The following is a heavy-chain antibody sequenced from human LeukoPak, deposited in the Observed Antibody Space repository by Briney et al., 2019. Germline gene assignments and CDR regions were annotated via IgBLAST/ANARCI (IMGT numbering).Heavy chain of an antibody. CDR3: ARDYGGNSGWFDP. CDR2: MNPNSGNT. CDR1: GYTFTSYD. V-gene: IGHV1-8*01. Sequence: ASVKVSCKASGYTFTSYDLNWVRQATGQGLEWIGWMNPNSGNTGYAQKFQGRVTLTRSTSISTAYMELRSLTSEDTAVYYCARDYGGNSGWFDPWGQGTLVTVYS. D-gene: IGHD4-23*01. J-gene: IGHJ5*02.